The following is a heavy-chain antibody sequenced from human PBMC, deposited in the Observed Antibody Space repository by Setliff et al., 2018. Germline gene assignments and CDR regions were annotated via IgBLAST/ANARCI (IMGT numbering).Heavy chain of an antibody. J-gene: IGHJ4*02. V-gene: IGHV4-39*01. CDR3: ARTGTYRYFDY. Sequence: SETLSLTCTVSGGSISSGVYYWAWIRQPPGKGLEWIGRIYHGGDTYYNASLKSRLTISVDTSKNQFSLKLRSVTAADTAVYYCARTGTYRYFDYWGQGALVTVSS. CDR1: GGSISSGVYY. D-gene: IGHD1-1*01. CDR2: IYHGGDT.